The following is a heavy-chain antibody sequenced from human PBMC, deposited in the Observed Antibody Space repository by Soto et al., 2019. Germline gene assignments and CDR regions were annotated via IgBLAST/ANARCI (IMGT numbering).Heavy chain of an antibody. CDR3: AGGPLRFLESYYYGMDV. Sequence: QVQLVQSGAEVQKPGSSVKVSCKASGGTFSSYAISWVRQAPGQGLEWMGGIIPIFGTANYAQKFQGRVTITAGEATSTAYMGLSSLRSEDTAVYYCAGGPLRFLESYYYGMDVCCQGTTVTVSS. D-gene: IGHD3-3*01. CDR2: IIPIFGTA. V-gene: IGHV1-69*01. J-gene: IGHJ6*02. CDR1: GGTFSSYA.